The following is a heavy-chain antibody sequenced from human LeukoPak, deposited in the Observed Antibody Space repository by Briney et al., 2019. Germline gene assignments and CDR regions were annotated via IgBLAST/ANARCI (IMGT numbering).Heavy chain of an antibody. D-gene: IGHD6-13*01. J-gene: IGHJ4*02. V-gene: IGHV1-2*02. CDR3: ARDETEYTSSWAYFDD. CDR1: GYTFTGYS. CDR2: INPNNGGT. Sequence: ASGKVSCKASGYTFTGYSIHWVRHAPGQGLEWMGWINPNNGGTIYAQKFQGRVTMTRDTSSSTAYMELSGLRSDDTALYYCARDETEYTSSWAYFDDWGQGTLVTVSS.